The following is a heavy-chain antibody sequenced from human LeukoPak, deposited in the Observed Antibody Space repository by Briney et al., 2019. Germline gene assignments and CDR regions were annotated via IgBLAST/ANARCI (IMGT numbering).Heavy chain of an antibody. CDR3: ARDRRASSSWYDY. CDR1: GYTFTGYY. V-gene: IGHV1-2*02. D-gene: IGHD6-13*01. Sequence: ASVKVSCKASGYTFTGYYMHWVRQAPGQGLEWMGWINPNSGGTNYAQKFQGRVTMARDTSISTAYMELSRLRSDDTAVYYCARDRRASSSWYDYWGQGTLVTVSS. J-gene: IGHJ4*02. CDR2: INPNSGGT.